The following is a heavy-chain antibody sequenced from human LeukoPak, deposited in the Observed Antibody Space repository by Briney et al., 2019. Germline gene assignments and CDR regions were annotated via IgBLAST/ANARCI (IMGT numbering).Heavy chain of an antibody. D-gene: IGHD2-2*01. V-gene: IGHV3-64*01. CDR2: VSADGGST. CDR3: ARRQCTSSSCYLDY. J-gene: IGHJ4*02. Sequence: QTGGSLRLSCAASGFTFNIFAINWVRQAPGKGLEYVSAVSADGGSTYYANCVKGRFTISRDNSKNMLYLQMGSLRGDDMAVYYCARRQCTSSSCYLDYWGQGTLVTVSS. CDR1: GFTFNIFA.